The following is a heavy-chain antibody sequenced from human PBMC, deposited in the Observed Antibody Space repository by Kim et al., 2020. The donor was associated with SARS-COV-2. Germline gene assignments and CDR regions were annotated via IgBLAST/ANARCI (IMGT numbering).Heavy chain of an antibody. J-gene: IGHJ4*02. CDR3: AKDWDY. CDR2: SGDGGST. Sequence: SGDGGSTYYADSVKDRFTISRDNSKNSLYLQMNSLRTEDTALYYCAKDWDYWGQGTLVTVSS. V-gene: IGHV3-43*02.